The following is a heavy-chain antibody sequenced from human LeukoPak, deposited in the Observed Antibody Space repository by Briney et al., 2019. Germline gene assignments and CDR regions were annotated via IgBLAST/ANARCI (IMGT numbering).Heavy chain of an antibody. Sequence: PGGSLRLSCAASGFTFSSYAMSWVRQAPGKGLECISGFSGSGGSTYYADSVKGRFTISRDNSKNMLYLQMNSLRAEDTAVYYCARRGWQQLVHDYYYYMDVWGKGTTVTVSS. J-gene: IGHJ6*03. D-gene: IGHD6-13*01. V-gene: IGHV3-23*01. CDR3: ARRGWQQLVHDYYYYMDV. CDR1: GFTFSSYA. CDR2: FSGSGGST.